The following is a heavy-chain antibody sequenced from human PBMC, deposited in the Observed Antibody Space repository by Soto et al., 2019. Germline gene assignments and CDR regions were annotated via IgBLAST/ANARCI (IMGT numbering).Heavy chain of an antibody. J-gene: IGHJ4*02. D-gene: IGHD4-4*01. Sequence: SETLSLTCTVSGGSISSGDYYWSWIRQPPGKGLEWIGYIYYSGSTYYNPSLKSRVTISVDTSKNQFSLKLSSVTAADTAVYYCARDVSDDYSNSRKFDYWGQGILVTVSS. V-gene: IGHV4-30-4*01. CDR1: GGSISSGDYY. CDR2: IYYSGST. CDR3: ARDVSDDYSNSRKFDY.